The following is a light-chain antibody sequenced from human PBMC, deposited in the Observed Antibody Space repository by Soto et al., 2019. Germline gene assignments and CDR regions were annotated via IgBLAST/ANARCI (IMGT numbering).Light chain of an antibody. CDR1: SSDVGGYNY. Sequence: QSVLTQPASVSGSPGQSITMSCTGTSSDVGGYNYVSWYQQHPGKAPKLMIYEVSNRPSGVSNRFSGSKSGNTASLTISGPQAEDEADYYCSSYTSSSTPGVFGTGTKVTVL. V-gene: IGLV2-14*01. CDR2: EVS. CDR3: SSYTSSSTPGV. J-gene: IGLJ1*01.